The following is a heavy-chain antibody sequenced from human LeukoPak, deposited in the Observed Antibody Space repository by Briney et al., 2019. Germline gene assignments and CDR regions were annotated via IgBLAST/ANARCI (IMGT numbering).Heavy chain of an antibody. V-gene: IGHV1-18*04. Sequence: GASVKVSCKASGYTFTSYGISWVRQAPGEGLEWMGWISAYNGNTNYAQKLQGRVTMTTDTSTSTAYMELRILRSDDTAVYYCAFYCSSTSCYDADFDYWGQGTLVTVSS. CDR2: ISAYNGNT. J-gene: IGHJ4*02. CDR3: AFYCSSTSCYDADFDY. D-gene: IGHD2-2*01. CDR1: GYTFTSYG.